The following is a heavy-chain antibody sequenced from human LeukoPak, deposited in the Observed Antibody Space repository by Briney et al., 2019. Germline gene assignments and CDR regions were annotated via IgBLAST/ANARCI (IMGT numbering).Heavy chain of an antibody. CDR1: GFTFDDYA. CDR3: AKDIASVGTAVAVFDY. CDR2: ISWNSGSI. D-gene: IGHD6-19*01. V-gene: IGHV3-9*01. J-gene: IGHJ4*02. Sequence: PGGSLRLSCAASGFTFDDYAMHWVRQAPGKGLEWVSGISWNSGSIGYADSVKGRFTISRDNAKNSLYLQMNSLRAEDTALYYCAKDIASVGTAVAVFDYWGQGTLVTVSS.